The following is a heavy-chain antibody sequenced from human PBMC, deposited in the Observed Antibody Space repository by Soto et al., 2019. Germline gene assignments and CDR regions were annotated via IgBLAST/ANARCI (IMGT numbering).Heavy chain of an antibody. CDR1: GGSISIGGYY. J-gene: IGHJ3*02. CDR2: IYYSGST. Sequence: SETLSLTCTVSGGSISIGGYYWSCIRQHPGKGLEWIGYIYYSGSTYYNPSLKSRVTISVDTSKNQFSLKLSSVTAADTAVYYCARDKKIVGNHAFDIWGQGTMVTV. V-gene: IGHV4-31*03. D-gene: IGHD3-22*01. CDR3: ARDKKIVGNHAFDI.